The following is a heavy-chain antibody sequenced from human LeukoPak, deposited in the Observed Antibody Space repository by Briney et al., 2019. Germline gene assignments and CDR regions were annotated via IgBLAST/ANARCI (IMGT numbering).Heavy chain of an antibody. Sequence: GGSLRLSCTGSGFTFGIYAMSWFRQAPGTGLEWVGFIRSKGYGGTTEYAASVKGRFSISRDDSKNIAYLQMNSLKTEDTGLYYCTRDSMSGTYFASYYWGQGTLVTVSS. CDR2: IRSKGYGGTT. CDR1: GFTFGIYA. V-gene: IGHV3-49*03. D-gene: IGHD1-26*01. J-gene: IGHJ4*02. CDR3: TRDSMSGTYFASYY.